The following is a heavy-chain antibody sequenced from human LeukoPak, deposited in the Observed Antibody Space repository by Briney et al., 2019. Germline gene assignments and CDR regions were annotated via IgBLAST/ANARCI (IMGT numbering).Heavy chain of an antibody. CDR3: ARSQQLAPLYLDN. D-gene: IGHD6-13*01. J-gene: IGHJ4*02. CDR2: IYYSGST. Sequence: SETLSLTCTASGDSISSYYWSWIRRPPGKGLEWMGYIYYSGSTNYNPSLKSRVTISADTSKNQFSLTLTSVTAADTAVYYCARSQQLAPLYLDNWGQGTLVTVSS. V-gene: IGHV4-59*01. CDR1: GDSISSYY.